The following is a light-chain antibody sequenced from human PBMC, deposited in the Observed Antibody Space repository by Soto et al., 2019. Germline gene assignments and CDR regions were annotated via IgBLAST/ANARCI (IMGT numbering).Light chain of an antibody. V-gene: IGKV3-20*01. J-gene: IGKJ2*01. CDR1: HSINSRS. CDR2: DAS. Sequence: DIVLRQSPGTLPLSPGERPTLSCGASHSINSRSLAWYQQKPGPAPRLLIYDASSWATGRQNRFSARGSGINFPLTIATLEPDDFAVYYCQQYVASPYTFGQGTKVDIK. CDR3: QQYVASPYT.